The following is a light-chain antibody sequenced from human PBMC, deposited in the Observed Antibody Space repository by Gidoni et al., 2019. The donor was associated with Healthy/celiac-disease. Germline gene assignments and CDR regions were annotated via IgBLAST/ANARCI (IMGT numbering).Light chain of an antibody. J-gene: IGKJ4*01. V-gene: IGKV4-1*01. CDR3: QQYYSTPLT. CDR2: WAS. Sequence: IVTTQAPDSLAVSLGESATINCKSSQSVLYSSNNKNYLAWYQQKPGQPPKLLIYWASTRESGVPDRFSGSGSGTDFTLTISSLQAEDVAVYYCQQYYSTPLTFGGGTKVEIK. CDR1: QSVLYSSNNKNY.